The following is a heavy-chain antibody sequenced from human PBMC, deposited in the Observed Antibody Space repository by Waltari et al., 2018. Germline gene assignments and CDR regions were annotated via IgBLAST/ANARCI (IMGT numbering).Heavy chain of an antibody. CDR1: GFTFSSYG. J-gene: IGHJ4*02. CDR3: TKGYSSGWYDFGY. V-gene: IGHV3-30*18. D-gene: IGHD6-19*01. CDR2: ITYDGRNK. Sequence: QVQLVESGGGVVQPGRSLRLSCTASGFTFSSYGMHWVRQAPGKGLEWVAVITYDGRNKYFADSVKGRFTISRDNSKNTLFLQMNSLRAEDTAVYYCTKGYSSGWYDFGYWGQGTLVTVSS.